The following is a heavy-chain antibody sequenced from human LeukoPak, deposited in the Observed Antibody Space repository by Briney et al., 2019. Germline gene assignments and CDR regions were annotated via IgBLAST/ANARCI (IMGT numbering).Heavy chain of an antibody. V-gene: IGHV1-69*04. J-gene: IGHJ4*02. D-gene: IGHD5-12*01. Sequence: SSVNLSCTASGGTFSSYTISWVRHAPGPGLEWMGRIIPILGIANYAQKFQGRVATTADKSTKTAYMQLRSLRSDAAAVTSCARDRSTHGYSGCGTSYWGQGTLVTVSS. CDR1: GGTFSSYT. CDR3: ARDRSTHGYSGCGTSY. CDR2: IIPILGIA.